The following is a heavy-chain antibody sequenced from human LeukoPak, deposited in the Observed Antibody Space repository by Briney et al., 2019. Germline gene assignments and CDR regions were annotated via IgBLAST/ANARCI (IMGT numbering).Heavy chain of an antibody. D-gene: IGHD3-16*01. CDR3: AKVRAPLWGKDY. Sequence: GGSLRLSCAASGFTFSSYGMHWVRQAPGKGLEWVAYIRYDGSNKYYEDSMKGRFTISRDNSKNTLYLLMNSLRAEDTAVYYCAKVRAPLWGKDYWGQGTLVTVSS. CDR2: IRYDGSNK. CDR1: GFTFSSYG. J-gene: IGHJ4*02. V-gene: IGHV3-30*02.